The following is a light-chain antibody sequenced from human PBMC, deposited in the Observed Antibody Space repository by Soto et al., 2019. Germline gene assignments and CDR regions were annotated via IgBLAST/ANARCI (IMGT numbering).Light chain of an antibody. CDR1: QSVSNN. V-gene: IGKV3-15*01. CDR2: GVS. CDR3: QQYASGPQT. J-gene: IGKJ1*01. Sequence: EVVMTQSPATLSVSPGERGILSCMASQSVSNNLAWYQQRPGQAPRLLMYGVSTRATGVPARFSGSGFGTRFTLTINSLQSDDFAVYYCQQYASGPQTFGQGTKVDIK.